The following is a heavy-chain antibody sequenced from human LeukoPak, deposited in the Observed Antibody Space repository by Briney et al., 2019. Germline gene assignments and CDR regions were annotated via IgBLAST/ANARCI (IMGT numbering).Heavy chain of an antibody. D-gene: IGHD3-3*01. CDR3: ARDGDFWSGYFDY. CDR2: IYHSGST. CDR1: GYSISSGYY. V-gene: IGHV4-38-2*02. Sequence: SETLSLTCTVSGYSISSGYYRGWIRQPPGKGLEWIGSIYHSGSTYYNPSLKSRVTISVDTSKNQFSLKLSSVTAADTSVYYCARDGDFWSGYFDYWGQGTLVTVSS. J-gene: IGHJ4*02.